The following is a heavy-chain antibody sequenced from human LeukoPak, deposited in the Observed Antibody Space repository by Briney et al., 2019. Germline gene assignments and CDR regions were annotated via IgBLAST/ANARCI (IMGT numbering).Heavy chain of an antibody. D-gene: IGHD3-9*01. CDR2: IVVGSGNT. J-gene: IGHJ3*02. Sequence: SVKVSCKASGFTFTSSAVQWVRQARGQCLEWIGWIVVGSGNTNYAQKFQERVTITRDMSTSTAYMELSSLRSEDTAVYYCAAEGYDILTDDDAFDIWGQGTMVTVSS. CDR1: GFTFTSSA. V-gene: IGHV1-58*01. CDR3: AAEGYDILTDDDAFDI.